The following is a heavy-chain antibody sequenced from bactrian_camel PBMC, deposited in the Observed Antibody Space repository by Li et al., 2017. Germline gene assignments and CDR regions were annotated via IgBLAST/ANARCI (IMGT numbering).Heavy chain of an antibody. CDR2: IGSSGST. J-gene: IGHJ6*01. V-gene: IGHV3S55*01. D-gene: IGHD6*01. Sequence: HVQLVESGGGSVQAGGSLLLSCAASGATYSSYCMAWFRQAPGKEREGVAIIGSSGSTGYADSVKGRFTISKDNAKNTLYLQMNSLKPEDTAMYYCAAVRYGGSWYPLCRARSADFGYWGQGTQVTVSS. CDR3: AAVRYGGSWYPLCRARSADFGY. CDR1: GATYSSYC.